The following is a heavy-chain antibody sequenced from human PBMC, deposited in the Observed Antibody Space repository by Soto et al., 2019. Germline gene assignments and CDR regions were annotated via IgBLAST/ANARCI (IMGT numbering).Heavy chain of an antibody. CDR3: ARARADSSSAGFYYYYYGMDV. J-gene: IGHJ6*02. Sequence: SETLSLTCTVSGGSISSYYWSWIRQPPGKGLEWIGYIYYSGSTNYNPSLKSRVTISVDTSKNQFSLKLSSVTAADTAVYYCARARADSSSAGFYYYYYGMDVWGQGTTVTV. CDR1: GGSISSYY. V-gene: IGHV4-59*01. CDR2: IYYSGST. D-gene: IGHD6-6*01.